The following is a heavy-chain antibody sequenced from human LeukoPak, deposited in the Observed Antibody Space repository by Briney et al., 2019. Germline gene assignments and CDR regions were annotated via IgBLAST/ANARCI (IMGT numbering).Heavy chain of an antibody. V-gene: IGHV3-21*01. CDR1: GFTFSSYS. CDR3: ASFDPIAVADIDY. CDR2: ISSSSSYI. Sequence: GGSLRLSCAASGFTFSSYSMNWVRQAPGKGLEWVSSISSSSSYIYYADSVKGRFTISRDNAKNSLYLQMSSLRAEDTAVYYCASFDPIAVADIDYWGQGTLVTVSS. D-gene: IGHD6-19*01. J-gene: IGHJ4*02.